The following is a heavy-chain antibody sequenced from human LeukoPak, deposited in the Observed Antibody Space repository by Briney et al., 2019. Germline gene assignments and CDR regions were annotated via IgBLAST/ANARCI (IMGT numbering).Heavy chain of an antibody. CDR3: ARNCPLKLASGRGPDY. CDR1: GFTSSSYG. V-gene: IGHV3-33*03. CDR2: IWKYCSKK. D-gene: IGHD3-10*01. J-gene: IGHJ4*02. Sequence: GGSLRLSCAAAGFTSSSYGMQWDRQTQGEGRGWGAVIWKYCSKKYYVDPVKRRFPISRDHSNNALFLQMNSLRADDPAVYYCARNCPLKLASGRGPDYWGRGTLVTVSS.